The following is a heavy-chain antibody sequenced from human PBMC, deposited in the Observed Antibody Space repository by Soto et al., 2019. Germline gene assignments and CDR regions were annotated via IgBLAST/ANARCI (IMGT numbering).Heavy chain of an antibody. CDR1: GGSITTYH. CDR3: ALSSGWYQNYYYGMDL. CDR2: IYYSGST. D-gene: IGHD6-19*01. Sequence: QVQLQESGPGLVKPSETLSLTCTVSGGSITTYHWTWIRQSPGKGLEWIGYIYYSGSTDYNPSLKSRVTISVDTSKNQLSLKLNSVTAADTAVYYCALSSGWYQNYYYGMDLWGQGTTVTVSS. V-gene: IGHV4-59*01. J-gene: IGHJ6*02.